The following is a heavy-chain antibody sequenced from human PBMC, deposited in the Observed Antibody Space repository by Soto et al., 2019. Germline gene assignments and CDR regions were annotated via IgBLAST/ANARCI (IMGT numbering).Heavy chain of an antibody. V-gene: IGHV3-30*18. CDR2: ISYDGSNK. J-gene: IGHJ5*02. Sequence: GGSLRLSCATSGFTFSSYGMDWVRQAPGKGLEWVAVISYDGSNKYYADSVKGRFTISRDNSKNTLYLQMNSLRAEDTAVYYCAKRGYGRYNWFDPWGQGTLVTVSS. CDR3: AKRGYGRYNWFDP. CDR1: GFTFSSYG. D-gene: IGHD5-18*01.